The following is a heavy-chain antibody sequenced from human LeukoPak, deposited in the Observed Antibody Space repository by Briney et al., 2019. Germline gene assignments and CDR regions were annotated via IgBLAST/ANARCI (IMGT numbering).Heavy chain of an antibody. CDR2: ISGSGGST. CDR3: AKDLISYSSSGGDAFDI. Sequence: GGSLRLSCAASGFTFSSYAMSWVRQAPGKGLEWVSAISGSGGSTYYADSVKGRFTISRDNSKNTLYLQMNSLRAEDTAVYYCAKDLISYSSSGGDAFDIWGQGTMVTVSS. CDR1: GFTFSSYA. D-gene: IGHD6-13*01. J-gene: IGHJ3*02. V-gene: IGHV3-23*01.